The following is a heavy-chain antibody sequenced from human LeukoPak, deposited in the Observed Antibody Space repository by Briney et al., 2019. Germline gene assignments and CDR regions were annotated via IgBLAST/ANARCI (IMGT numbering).Heavy chain of an antibody. D-gene: IGHD3-9*01. V-gene: IGHV1-2*06. CDR3: ARGFPHYYDILTGYRYYYYMDV. CDR2: INPNSGGT. J-gene: IGHJ6*03. Sequence: ASVKVSCKASGYTFTGYYMHWVRQAPGQGLEWMGRINPNSGGTNYAQKFQGRVTMTRDTSISTAYMELSSLRSEDTAVYYCARGFPHYYDILTGYRYYYYMDVWGKGTTVTVSS. CDR1: GYTFTGYY.